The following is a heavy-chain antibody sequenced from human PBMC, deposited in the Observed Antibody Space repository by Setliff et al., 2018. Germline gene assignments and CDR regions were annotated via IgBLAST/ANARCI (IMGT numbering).Heavy chain of an antibody. D-gene: IGHD3-3*01. J-gene: IGHJ5*02. V-gene: IGHV1-46*01. CDR2: INPTGGST. CDR3: ARNNTLFGVVITGSWFDP. CDR1: GYTFTSYY. Sequence: GASVKVSCKASGYTFTSYYMHWVRQAPGQGLEWMGLINPTGGSTSYAQKFQGGVTMTRDTSTSTVFMELSSLRSEDTAVYYCARNNTLFGVVITGSWFDPWGQGTLVTVSS.